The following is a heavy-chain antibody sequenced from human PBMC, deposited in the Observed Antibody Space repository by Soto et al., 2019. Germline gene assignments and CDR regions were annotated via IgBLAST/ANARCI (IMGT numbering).Heavy chain of an antibody. Sequence: SLKGSWEASAYAFTDYYMHWVRQAPGQGLEWMGWINPNSGGTSYAQKFQGRVTMTRDTSISTAYMELSRLRSDDTAVYYCARKLELRGSYYYYYDMDVWGQGTTVTGSS. CDR3: ARKLELRGSYYYYYDMDV. D-gene: IGHD1-7*01. J-gene: IGHJ6*02. V-gene: IGHV1-2*02. CDR2: INPNSGGT. CDR1: AYAFTDYY.